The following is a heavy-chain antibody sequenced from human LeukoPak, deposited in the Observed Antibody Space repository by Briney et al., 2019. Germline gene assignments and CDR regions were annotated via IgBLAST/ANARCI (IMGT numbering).Heavy chain of an antibody. CDR1: GYTFTSYG. Sequence: ASVKVSCKASGYTFTSYGISWVRQAPGQGLEWMGWISAYNGNTNYAQKLQGRVTMTTDTSTSTAYMELRSLRSDDTAVYYCARDRVPVVVAARVSYYGMDVWGQGTTVTVSS. V-gene: IGHV1-18*01. D-gene: IGHD2-15*01. J-gene: IGHJ6*02. CDR2: ISAYNGNT. CDR3: ARDRVPVVVAARVSYYGMDV.